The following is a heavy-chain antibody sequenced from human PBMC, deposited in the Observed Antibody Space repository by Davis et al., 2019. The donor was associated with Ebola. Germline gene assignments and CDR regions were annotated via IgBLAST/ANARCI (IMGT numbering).Heavy chain of an antibody. V-gene: IGHV3-23*01. CDR2: ISGSGGST. CDR1: GVTFSSYA. D-gene: IGHD5-12*01. J-gene: IGHJ6*03. Sequence: GESLKLSCAASGVTFSSYAMSWVRQAPGKGLEWVSAISGSGGSTYYADSVKGRFTISRDNSKNTLYLQMNSLRAEDTAVYYCAKLGGYDLGYYYYYMDVWGKGTTVTVSS. CDR3: AKLGGYDLGYYYYYMDV.